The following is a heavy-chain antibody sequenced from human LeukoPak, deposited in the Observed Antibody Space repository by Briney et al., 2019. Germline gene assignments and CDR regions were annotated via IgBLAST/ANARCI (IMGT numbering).Heavy chain of an antibody. Sequence: PGGSLRLSCAASGFTFSSYGMHWVRQAPGKGLEWVAFIRYDGSNKYYADSVKGRFTISRDNSKNTLYLQMNSLRAEDTAVYYCAKVQRDRDTYFDYWGQGTLVTVSS. V-gene: IGHV3-30*02. CDR2: IRYDGSNK. D-gene: IGHD3-9*01. CDR1: GFTFSSYG. J-gene: IGHJ4*02. CDR3: AKVQRDRDTYFDY.